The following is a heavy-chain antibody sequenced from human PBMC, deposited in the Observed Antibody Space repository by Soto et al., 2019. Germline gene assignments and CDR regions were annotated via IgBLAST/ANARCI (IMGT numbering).Heavy chain of an antibody. V-gene: IGHV5-10-1*01. CDR3: ARRGYDFWSGLDV. J-gene: IGHJ6*02. Sequence: GESLKMSCKGSGYNFTSYWIIWVRQMPGKGLEWMGNIDPTDSFTNYSPSFQGHVTISTGKSMSTAYLQWGTLKASDTAMYYSARRGYDFWSGLDVWGQGTTVTVSS. CDR1: GYNFTSYW. D-gene: IGHD3-3*01. CDR2: IDPTDSFT.